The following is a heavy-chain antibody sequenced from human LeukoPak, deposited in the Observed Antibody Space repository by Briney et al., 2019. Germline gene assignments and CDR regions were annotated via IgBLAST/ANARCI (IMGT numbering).Heavy chain of an antibody. Sequence: GGSLRLSCAASGIGFYNYWMHWVRQAPGKGLEWLSRVTSDGSDTVYADSVKGRFTISRDNARTTVYLQMSSLRLDDTATYYCAAGLGHYYAYWGQGSLVTVSS. CDR1: GIGFYNYW. CDR3: AAGLGHYYAY. V-gene: IGHV3-74*01. D-gene: IGHD6-13*01. J-gene: IGHJ4*02. CDR2: VTSDGSDT.